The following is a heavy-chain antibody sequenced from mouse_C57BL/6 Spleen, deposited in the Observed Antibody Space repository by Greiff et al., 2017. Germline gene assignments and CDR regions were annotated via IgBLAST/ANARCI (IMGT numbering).Heavy chain of an antibody. CDR2: IDPSDSET. D-gene: IGHD1-1*01. CDR3: ARDYVYAMDC. J-gene: IGHJ4*01. V-gene: IGHV1-52*01. CDR1: GYTFTSYW. Sequence: QVQLQQPGAELVRPGSSVKLSCKASGYTFTSYWMHWVKQRPIQGLEWIGNIDPSDSETHYNQKFKDKATLTVDTSSSTAYMQLSSLTSEDSAVYYCARDYVYAMDCWGQATSVTSAS.